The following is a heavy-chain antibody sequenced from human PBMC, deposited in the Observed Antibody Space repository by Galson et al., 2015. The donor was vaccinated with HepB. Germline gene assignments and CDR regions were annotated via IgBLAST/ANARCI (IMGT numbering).Heavy chain of an antibody. CDR2: INQDGTKQ. D-gene: IGHD5-24*01. CDR3: AKDGREIDGEFHWFDP. Sequence: SLRLSCATSGFTFSKYWMNWVRQAPGKGLEWVANINQDGTKQKYVDSVKGRFTISRDNANSLLYLQMNSLRVDDTAVYYCAKDGREIDGEFHWFDPWGQGTLVAVSS. J-gene: IGHJ5*02. V-gene: IGHV3-7*03. CDR1: GFTFSKYW.